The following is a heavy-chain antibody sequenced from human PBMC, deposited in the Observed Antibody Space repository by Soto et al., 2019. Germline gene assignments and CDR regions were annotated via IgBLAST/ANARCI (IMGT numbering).Heavy chain of an antibody. CDR1: GGTFSSYA. Sequence: QVQLVQSGAEVKKPGSSVKVSCKASGGTFSSYAISWVRQAPGQGLEWMGGIIPIFGTANYAQKFQGRVTIPADDSTRTAYMELRSLRSEDTDVYYCARDPAGSKEKGDDYYYYGMDVWGQGSTVTVSS. CDR3: ARDPAGSKEKGDDYYYYGMDV. D-gene: IGHD2-21*02. J-gene: IGHJ6*02. CDR2: IIPIFGTA. V-gene: IGHV1-69*12.